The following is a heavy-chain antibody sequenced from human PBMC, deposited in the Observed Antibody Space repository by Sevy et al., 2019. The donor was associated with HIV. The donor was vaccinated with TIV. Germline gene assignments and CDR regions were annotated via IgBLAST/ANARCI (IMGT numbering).Heavy chain of an antibody. V-gene: IGHV3-33*01. CDR2: IWYDGSNK. CDR1: GFNFSIYG. D-gene: IGHD4-17*01. Sequence: GGSLRLSCAASGFNFSIYGMHWVRQAPGKGLEWVALIWYDGSNKYYADSVKGRFTISRDNSKNTLYLQMNSLGAEDTAGYYCARGRDYGNFDYWGQGTLVTVSS. CDR3: ARGRDYGNFDY. J-gene: IGHJ4*02.